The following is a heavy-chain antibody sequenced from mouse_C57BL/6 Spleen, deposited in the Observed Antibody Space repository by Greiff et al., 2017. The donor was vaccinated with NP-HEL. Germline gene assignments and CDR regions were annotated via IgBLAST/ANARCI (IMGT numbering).Heavy chain of an antibody. CDR1: GFNIKDYY. CDR3: RGETSGANWDVGYFDV. CDR2: IDPEDGDT. D-gene: IGHD4-1*01. V-gene: IGHV14-1*01. J-gene: IGHJ1*03. Sequence: EVQLQQSGAELVRPGASVKLSCTASGFNIKDYYMHWVKQRPEQGLEWIGRIDPEDGDTEYAPKFQGKAPMTADTSANTAYLQLSSLTSEDTAVYYCRGETSGANWDVGYFDVWGTGTTVTVSS.